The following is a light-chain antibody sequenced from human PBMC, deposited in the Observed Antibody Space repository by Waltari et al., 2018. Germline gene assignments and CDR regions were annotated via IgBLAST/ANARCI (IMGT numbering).Light chain of an antibody. Sequence: DIQMTQSPSTLSASVGDRVTITCRASQSISIWLAWYQQKPGKAPKLLIYKASSLESGVPSWFSGSGSGTEFTLTISSLQPDEFATYYCLQYNSFPWTFGQGTRVEIK. CDR3: LQYNSFPWT. J-gene: IGKJ1*01. CDR1: QSISIW. V-gene: IGKV1-5*03. CDR2: KAS.